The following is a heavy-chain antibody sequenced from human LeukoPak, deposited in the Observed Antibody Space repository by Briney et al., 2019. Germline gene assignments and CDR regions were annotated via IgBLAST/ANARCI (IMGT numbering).Heavy chain of an antibody. CDR1: GFTFSSYA. J-gene: IGHJ4*02. V-gene: IGHV3-23*01. Sequence: GGSLRLSCAASGFTFSSYAMSWVRQAPGKGLEWVSAISGSGGSTYYADSVKGRFTISRDNSKNTLYLQMNSMRAEDTAVYYCAKRSAIRVGEHQLLSGWGQGTLVTVSS. D-gene: IGHD2-2*01. CDR3: AKRSAIRVGEHQLLSG. CDR2: ISGSGGST.